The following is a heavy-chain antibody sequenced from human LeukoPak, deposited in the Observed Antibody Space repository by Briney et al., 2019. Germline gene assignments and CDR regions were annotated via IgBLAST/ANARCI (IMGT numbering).Heavy chain of an antibody. J-gene: IGHJ4*02. CDR2: ISGSGDST. V-gene: IGHV3-23*01. Sequence: GGSLRLSCAASGFTFSRYAMSWVRQAPGKGLGWVSAISGSGDSTYYADSVKGRFTISRDNSKNTLYLQMNSLRAEDTAIYYCARELSEMATISPFDYWGQGTLVTVSS. D-gene: IGHD5-24*01. CDR1: GFTFSRYA. CDR3: ARELSEMATISPFDY.